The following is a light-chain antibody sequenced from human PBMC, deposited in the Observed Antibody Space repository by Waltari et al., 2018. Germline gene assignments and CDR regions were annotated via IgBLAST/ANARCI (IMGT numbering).Light chain of an antibody. CDR1: QSITNTY. CDR3: QQYGSSLWT. J-gene: IGKJ1*01. CDR2: GAS. V-gene: IGKV3-20*01. Sequence: EIVLTQSPGPLSLSPGEGATLPCRASQSITNTYLAWYQQKPGQAPRLLIYGASTRATGIPDRFSGSGSGTDFTLTISRLEPEDFAVFYCQQYGSSLWTFGQGTKVEIK.